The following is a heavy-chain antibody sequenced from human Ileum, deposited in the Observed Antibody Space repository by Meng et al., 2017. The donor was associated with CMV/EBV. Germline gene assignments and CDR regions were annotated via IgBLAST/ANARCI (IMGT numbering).Heavy chain of an antibody. CDR3: VKGTIWYSGNY. Sequence: CAASGFTFDNYAMSWVRPAPGTRMDWLASISGSAGNAYYAGSMQGRFAISGDSSKNTLYLHVNSVRTGDSAIYYCVKGTIWYSGNYWGHGALVTVSS. CDR1: GFTFDNYA. D-gene: IGHD2-2*01. V-gene: IGHV3-23*01. CDR2: ISGSAGNA. J-gene: IGHJ4*01.